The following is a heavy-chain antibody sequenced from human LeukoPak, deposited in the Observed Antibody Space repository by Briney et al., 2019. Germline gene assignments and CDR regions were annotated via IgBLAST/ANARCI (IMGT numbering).Heavy chain of an antibody. J-gene: IGHJ4*02. CDR3: ARTFSYDSSGYYFDL. Sequence: SETLSLTCTVSSGSISGGGYYWSWIRQYPGKGLEWIGYIYYNGSLYYNPSLKSRVRISVDTSKHRFSLEVTSVTAADTAVYYCARTFSYDSSGYYFDLWGRGTLVTVSS. V-gene: IGHV4-31*03. CDR1: SGSISGGGYY. CDR2: IYYNGSL. D-gene: IGHD3-22*01.